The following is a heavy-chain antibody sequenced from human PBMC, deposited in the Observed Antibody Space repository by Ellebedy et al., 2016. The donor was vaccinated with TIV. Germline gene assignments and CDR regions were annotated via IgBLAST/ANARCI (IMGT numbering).Heavy chain of an antibody. CDR1: GGTFSSYA. V-gene: IGHV1-69*04. CDR3: ARRSRHDYSIREMYYFDS. Sequence: AASVKVSCKASGGTFSSYAISWVRQAPGQGLEWMGRIIPILGIANYAQKFQGRVTMTTDTSTSTAYMELRSLRSEDTAVYYCARRSRHDYSIREMYYFDSWGQGTLVTVSS. CDR2: IIPILGIA. J-gene: IGHJ4*02. D-gene: IGHD4-11*01.